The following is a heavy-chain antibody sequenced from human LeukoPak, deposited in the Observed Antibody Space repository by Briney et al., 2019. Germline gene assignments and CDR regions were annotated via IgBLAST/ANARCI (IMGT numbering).Heavy chain of an antibody. V-gene: IGHV4-61*02. Sequence: ASETLSLTCTVSGGSISSGSYYWSWIRQPAGKGLEWIGRIYTSGSTNYNPSLKSRVTISVDTSKNQFSLKLSSVTAADTAVYYCAREGCSSTSCYTAWFDPWGQETLVTVSS. J-gene: IGHJ5*02. CDR2: IYTSGST. D-gene: IGHD2-2*02. CDR3: AREGCSSTSCYTAWFDP. CDR1: GGSISSGSYY.